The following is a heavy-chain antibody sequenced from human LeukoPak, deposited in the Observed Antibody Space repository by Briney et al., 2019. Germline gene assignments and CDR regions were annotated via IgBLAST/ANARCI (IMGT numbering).Heavy chain of an antibody. CDR3: AKDRLPYTSSWFGAFNI. J-gene: IGHJ3*02. Sequence: PGGSLRLSCAASGFTFSSYAMSWVRQAPGKGLEWVSAISGSGGSTYYADSVKGRFTISRDNSKNTLYLQMNSLRAEDTAVYYCAKDRLPYTSSWFGAFNIWGQGTMVTVSS. CDR1: GFTFSSYA. CDR2: ISGSGGST. D-gene: IGHD6-13*01. V-gene: IGHV3-23*01.